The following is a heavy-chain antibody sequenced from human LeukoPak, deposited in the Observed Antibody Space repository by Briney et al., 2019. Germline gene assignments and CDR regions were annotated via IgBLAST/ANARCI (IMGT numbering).Heavy chain of an antibody. CDR2: IDPSHSYT. Sequence: GESLKISCKGSGYSFTSYWISWVRQMPGKGLEWMGRIDPSHSYTNYSPSFQGHVTISADKSISTAYLQCSSLKASDTAMYYCALAAAGRGGAFDIWGQGTMVTVSS. D-gene: IGHD6-13*01. V-gene: IGHV5-10-1*01. CDR3: ALAAAGRGGAFDI. J-gene: IGHJ3*02. CDR1: GYSFTSYW.